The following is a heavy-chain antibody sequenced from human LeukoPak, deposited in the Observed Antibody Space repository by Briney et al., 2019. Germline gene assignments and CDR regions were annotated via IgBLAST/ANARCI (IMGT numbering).Heavy chain of an antibody. CDR1: GGSISSGGYY. CDR3: ARADSSGYYPKGYYYGMDV. J-gene: IGHJ6*02. Sequence: SQTLSLTCTVSGGSISSGGYYWSWIRQHPGKGLEWIGYIYYSGSTYYNPSLKSRVTISVDTSKSQFSLKLSSVTAADTAVYYCARADSSGYYPKGYYYGMDVWGQGTTVTVSS. D-gene: IGHD3-22*01. CDR2: IYYSGST. V-gene: IGHV4-31*03.